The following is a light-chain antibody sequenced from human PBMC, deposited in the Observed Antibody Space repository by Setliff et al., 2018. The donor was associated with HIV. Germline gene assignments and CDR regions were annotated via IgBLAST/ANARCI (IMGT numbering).Light chain of an antibody. Sequence: QSVLTQPASVSASPGQSITISCTGTTSGISHYNFVSWYQQHPDSAPKLLIYEVFNRPSGVSHRFSGSKSGNTASLTISGLQAEDEADYYCSSYTRTNLLVFGTGTKGTVL. V-gene: IGLV2-14*01. CDR1: TSGISHYNF. CDR2: EVF. CDR3: SSYTRTNLLV. J-gene: IGLJ1*01.